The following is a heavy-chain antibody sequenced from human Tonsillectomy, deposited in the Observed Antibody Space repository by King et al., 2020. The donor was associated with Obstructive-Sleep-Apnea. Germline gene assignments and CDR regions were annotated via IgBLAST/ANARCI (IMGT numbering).Heavy chain of an antibody. Sequence: LQLQESGSGLVKPSQTLSLTCAVSGGSISSGGYSWSWIRQPPGKGLEWIGYIYESGSTYYDRSLKSRVTISVDTSKNQFSLKLSSVTAADTAVYYCGRKDDGSGTIDYWGQGTLVTVSS. CDR1: GGSISSGGYS. V-gene: IGHV4-30-2*01. CDR3: GRKDDGSGTIDY. CDR2: IYESGST. D-gene: IGHD3-10*01. J-gene: IGHJ4*02.